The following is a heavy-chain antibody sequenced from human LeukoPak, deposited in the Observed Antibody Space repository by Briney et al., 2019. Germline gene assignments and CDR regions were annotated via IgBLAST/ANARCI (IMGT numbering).Heavy chain of an antibody. J-gene: IGHJ4*02. CDR2: LTNSGGSGGVT. CDR1: GFTFSTYA. V-gene: IGHV3-23*01. Sequence: GGSLRLSCAASGFTFSTYAMSWVRQAPGKGLGWVSALTNSGGSGGVTYYADSVKGRFIISRDNSKSTLYLQLSSLRAEDTAVYYCAKECDYSPGHKFDLWGQGTLVTVSS. CDR3: AKECDYSPGHKFDL. D-gene: IGHD3-10*01.